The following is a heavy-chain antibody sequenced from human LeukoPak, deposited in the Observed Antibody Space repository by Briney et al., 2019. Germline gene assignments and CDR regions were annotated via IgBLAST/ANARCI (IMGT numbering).Heavy chain of an antibody. CDR1: GFTFSNYA. CDR2: ISFDGSNK. J-gene: IGHJ4*02. CDR3: AREVRYPYFDY. D-gene: IGHD2-2*01. Sequence: GGSLKLSCAASGFTFSNYAMHWVRQAPGKGLEWVAVISFDGSNKYYADSVKGRFTISRDNSKNTLHLQMNSLRAEDTAVYYCAREVRYPYFDYWGQGTLVTVSS. V-gene: IGHV3-30-3*01.